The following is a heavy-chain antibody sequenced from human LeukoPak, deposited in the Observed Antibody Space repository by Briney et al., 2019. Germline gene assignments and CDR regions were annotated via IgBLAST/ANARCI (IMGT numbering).Heavy chain of an antibody. CDR3: ARGGRDYGDFLAGH. CDR1: GYTFTSYF. J-gene: IGHJ4*02. D-gene: IGHD4-17*01. Sequence: ASVKVSCKASGYTFTSYFMHWVRQAPGQGLEWMGIINPSGGSTTYAQKFQGRVIVSRDTSTSRVYMELYSLRSKDTAVYYCARGGRDYGDFLAGHWGQGTLVTVSS. V-gene: IGHV1-46*01. CDR2: INPSGGST.